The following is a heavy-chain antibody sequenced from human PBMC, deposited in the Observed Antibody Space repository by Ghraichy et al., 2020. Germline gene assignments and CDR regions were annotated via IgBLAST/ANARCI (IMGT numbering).Heavy chain of an antibody. J-gene: IGHJ5*02. CDR1: GYTFTSYY. Sequence: ASVKVSCKASGYTFTSYYMHWVRQAPGQGLEWMGIINPSGGSTSYAQKFQGRVTMTRDTSTSTVYMELSSLRSEDTAVYYCARDGATQGVIISFNWFDPWGQGTLVTVSS. CDR3: ARDGATQGVIISFNWFDP. CDR2: INPSGGST. D-gene: IGHD3-10*01. V-gene: IGHV1-46*01.